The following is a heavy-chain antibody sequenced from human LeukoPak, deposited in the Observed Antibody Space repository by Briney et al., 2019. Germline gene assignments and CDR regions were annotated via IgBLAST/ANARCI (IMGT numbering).Heavy chain of an antibody. CDR2: IIPIFGTA. Sequence: ASVKVSCKASGGTFSSYAISWVRQAPGQGLEWMGGIIPIFGTANYAQKFQGRVTITTDESTSTAYMELSSLRSEDTAVCYCASPLGRYYYYMDVWGKGTRSPSP. CDR3: ASPLGRYYYYMDV. CDR1: GGTFSSYA. J-gene: IGHJ6*03. V-gene: IGHV1-69*05. D-gene: IGHD1-14*01.